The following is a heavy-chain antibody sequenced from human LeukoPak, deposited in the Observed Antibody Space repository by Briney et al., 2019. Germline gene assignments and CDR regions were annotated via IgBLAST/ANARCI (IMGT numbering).Heavy chain of an antibody. V-gene: IGHV3-30*04. CDR2: ISYDGSNK. D-gene: IGHD4-17*01. Sequence: PGGSLRLSCAASGFTFSSYAMHWVRQAPGKGLGWVAVISYDGSNKYYADSVKGRFTISRDNSKNTLYLQMNSLRAEDTAVYYCARDSDNYGDPPETFDYWGQGTLVTVSS. J-gene: IGHJ4*02. CDR3: ARDSDNYGDPPETFDY. CDR1: GFTFSSYA.